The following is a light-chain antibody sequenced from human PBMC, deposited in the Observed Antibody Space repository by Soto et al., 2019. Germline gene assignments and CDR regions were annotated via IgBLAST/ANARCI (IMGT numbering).Light chain of an antibody. CDR3: QQSYRTPPNT. Sequence: DIQMTQSPSSLSASVGDRVTITCRASQSISSYLNWYQQKPGKAPKLLIYAASSLQGGVPSRFSGSGSGTDFTLTISSLQPEDFATYYCQQSYRTPPNTFGQGTKLEIK. CDR2: AAS. V-gene: IGKV1-39*01. CDR1: QSISSY. J-gene: IGKJ2*01.